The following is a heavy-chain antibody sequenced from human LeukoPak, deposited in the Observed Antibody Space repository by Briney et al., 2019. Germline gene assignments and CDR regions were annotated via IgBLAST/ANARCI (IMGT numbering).Heavy chain of an antibody. CDR1: GFTFSGSA. V-gene: IGHV3-73*01. Sequence: PGGSLKLSCAASGFTFSGSAMHWVRQASGKGLEWVGRIRSKANSYATVYAASVKGRFTISRDDSKNTAYLQMNSLKTEDTAVYYCTSTLDYYDSSGYYYDYWGQGTLVTVSS. CDR2: IRSKANSYAT. J-gene: IGHJ4*02. D-gene: IGHD3-22*01. CDR3: TSTLDYYDSSGYYYDY.